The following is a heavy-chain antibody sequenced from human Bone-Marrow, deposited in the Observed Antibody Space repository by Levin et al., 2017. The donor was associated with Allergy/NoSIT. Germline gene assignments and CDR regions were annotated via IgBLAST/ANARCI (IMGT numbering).Heavy chain of an antibody. CDR1: GASISSYY. V-gene: IGHV4-59*01. J-gene: IGHJ4*02. Sequence: SETLSLTCTVSGASISSYYWFWIRQPPGKGLEWIGYIFYSGSTKYNPSLKNRVAISVDTPKSQFSLNLSSVTAADTAVYYCASAPYNWGLNGYLDYWGQGALVTVSS. CDR3: ASAPYNWGLNGYLDY. CDR2: IFYSGST. D-gene: IGHD3-16*01.